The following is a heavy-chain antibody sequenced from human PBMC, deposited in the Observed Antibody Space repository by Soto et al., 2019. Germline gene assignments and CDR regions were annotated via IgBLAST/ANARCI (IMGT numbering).Heavy chain of an antibody. V-gene: IGHV1-69*08. Sequence: QVQLVQSGAEVKKPGSSVKVSCKASGGTFSRYTISWVRQAPGQGLEWMGRIIPILGIANYAQKFQGRVTIIADKSTSTAYMELSSLRSEDTAVYYCARDDYGDAFDIWGQWTMVTVSS. CDR2: IIPILGIA. J-gene: IGHJ3*02. D-gene: IGHD4-17*01. CDR1: GGTFSRYT. CDR3: ARDDYGDAFDI.